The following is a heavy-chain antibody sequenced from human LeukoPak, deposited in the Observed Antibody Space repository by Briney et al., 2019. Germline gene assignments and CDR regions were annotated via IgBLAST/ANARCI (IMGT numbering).Heavy chain of an antibody. V-gene: IGHV3-74*01. CDR2: INSDGSST. CDR3: ARDEDWSGYYGAFDI. CDR1: GFTFSIYG. Sequence: PGGPLRLSCAASGFTFSIYGMHGVRQAPGKGLVWVSRINSDGSSTSYADSVKGRFTISRDNAKNTLYLQMNSLRAEDTAVYYCARDEDWSGYYGAFDIWGQGTMVTVSS. D-gene: IGHD3-3*01. J-gene: IGHJ3*02.